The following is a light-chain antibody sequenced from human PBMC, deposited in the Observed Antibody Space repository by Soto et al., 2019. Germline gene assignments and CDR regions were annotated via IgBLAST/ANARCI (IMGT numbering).Light chain of an antibody. V-gene: IGKV3-20*01. CDR2: GAS. Sequence: EIVLTQSPGTLSLSPGERAALSCGASQSVGSSYLAWYQQKPGQAPRLLIYGASSRATGIPDRFSGSGSVTDFTLTISRLEPEDFAVYYCQQYVSSQITFGQGTRLEIK. CDR1: QSVGSSY. CDR3: QQYVSSQIT. J-gene: IGKJ5*01.